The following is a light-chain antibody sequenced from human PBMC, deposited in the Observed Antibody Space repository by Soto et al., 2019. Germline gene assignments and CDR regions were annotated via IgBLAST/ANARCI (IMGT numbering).Light chain of an antibody. J-gene: IGKJ1*01. V-gene: IGKV3-15*01. CDR1: QSVSSN. CDR2: GAS. Sequence: EILMTQSPSTLSVSPGERATLSCRAGQSVSSNLAWYQQKPGQAPRLLIYGASTRATGIPARFSGSGSGTEFTLTISSLQSEDFAVYYCQQYNNWHPWTFGQGTKVDIK. CDR3: QQYNNWHPWT.